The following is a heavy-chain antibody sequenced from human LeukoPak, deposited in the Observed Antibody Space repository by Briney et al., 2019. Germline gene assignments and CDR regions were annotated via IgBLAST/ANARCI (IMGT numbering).Heavy chain of an antibody. D-gene: IGHD6-19*01. J-gene: IGHJ5*02. CDR2: IRYDGSNK. V-gene: IGHV3-30*02. Sequence: GGSLRLSCAASGFTFSSYSMNWVRQAPGKGLEWVAFIRYDGSNKYYADSVKGRFTISRDNTKNTLYLQMNSLRGEDTAVYYCAKDYSSGWYESWFDPWGQGTLVAVSS. CDR1: GFTFSSYS. CDR3: AKDYSSGWYESWFDP.